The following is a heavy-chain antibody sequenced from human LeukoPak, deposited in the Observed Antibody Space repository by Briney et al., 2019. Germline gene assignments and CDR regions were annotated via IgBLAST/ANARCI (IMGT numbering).Heavy chain of an antibody. CDR2: IVGSGGST. V-gene: IGHV3-23*01. CDR3: AKETGYYFDY. Sequence: GGSLRLSCAASGFTFSSYAMYWVRQAPGKGLEWVSGIVGSGGSTYYADSVKGRFTISRDNSKNTLYLQMNTLRAEDTAVYYCAKETGYYFDYWGQGILVTVFS. J-gene: IGHJ4*02. CDR1: GFTFSSYA. D-gene: IGHD1-14*01.